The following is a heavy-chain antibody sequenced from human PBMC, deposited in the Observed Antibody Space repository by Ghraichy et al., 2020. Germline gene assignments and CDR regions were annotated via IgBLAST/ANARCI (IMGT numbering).Heavy chain of an antibody. V-gene: IGHV4-39*01. Sequence: SQTLSLTCGVSGDSITSYNYHWGWVRQPPGKGLEWIGTIYYTGTTYYNPSLQNRLTMSVDTSKNQFSLKLTSVTATDSAVYYCARQSSGWYWGGAGMDVWGQGATVIVS. D-gene: IGHD6-19*01. CDR1: GDSITSYNYH. J-gene: IGHJ6*02. CDR3: ARQSSGWYWGGAGMDV. CDR2: IYYTGTT.